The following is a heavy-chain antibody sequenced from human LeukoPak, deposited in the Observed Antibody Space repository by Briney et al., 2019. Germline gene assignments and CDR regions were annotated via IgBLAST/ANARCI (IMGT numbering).Heavy chain of an antibody. V-gene: IGHV1-18*01. J-gene: IGHJ6*03. CDR1: GYPFTSYG. CDR2: INIYNLDT. D-gene: IGHD3-16*02. CDR3: ARRHRFYHYMDV. Sequence: ASVKVSCKASGYPFTSYGISWVRQAPGQGLEWMGWINIYNLDTKYAQKFQGRVTVTTDISTATAYMELRSLRSDDTAVYYCARRHRFYHYMDVWGKGTTVAVSS.